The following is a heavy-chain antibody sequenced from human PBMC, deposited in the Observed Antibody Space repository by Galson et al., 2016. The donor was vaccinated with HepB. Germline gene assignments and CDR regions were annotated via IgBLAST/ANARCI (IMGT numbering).Heavy chain of an antibody. CDR1: GFTFSSYW. CDR3: ALDPLLWGHCFFP. CDR2: LNSDGSTT. D-gene: IGHD3-10*01. V-gene: IGHV3-74*01. Sequence: SLRLSCAASGFTFSSYWLHWVRQSPEEGLVWVSHLNSDGSTTAYAASVKGRFTISRDNAKKTLYLKMNSLRAEDTAVYYCALDPLLWGHCFFPWGQGTLDTVSS. J-gene: IGHJ5*02.